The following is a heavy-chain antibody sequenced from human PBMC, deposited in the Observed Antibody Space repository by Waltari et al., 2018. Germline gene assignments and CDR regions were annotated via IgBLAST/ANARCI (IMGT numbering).Heavy chain of an antibody. J-gene: IGHJ2*01. V-gene: IGHV1-69*08. Sequence: QVQLVQSGAEVKKPGSSVKVSCKASGGTLSSSTISWVRQDPGQGLEWMGRIIPLRGIANVAQKFQDRVTITADKSPSTAYMELSRLRSEDTAVYYCVTEEAYSSSSRDWYFDLWVRGTLVTVSS. CDR2: IIPLRGIA. CDR1: GGTLSSST. D-gene: IGHD6-6*01. CDR3: VTEEAYSSSSRDWYFDL.